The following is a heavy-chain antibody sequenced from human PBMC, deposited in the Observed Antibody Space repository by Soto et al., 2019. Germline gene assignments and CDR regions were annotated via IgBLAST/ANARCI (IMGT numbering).Heavy chain of an antibody. Sequence: GGSLRLSCAASGFTFSSYAMSWVRQAPGKGLEWVSAISGSGGSTCYADSVKGRFTISRDNSKNTLYLQMNSLRAEDTAVYYCAKSRLGELSTPFDYWGQGTLVTVSS. CDR2: ISGSGGST. CDR1: GFTFSSYA. CDR3: AKSRLGELSTPFDY. D-gene: IGHD3-16*02. V-gene: IGHV3-23*01. J-gene: IGHJ4*02.